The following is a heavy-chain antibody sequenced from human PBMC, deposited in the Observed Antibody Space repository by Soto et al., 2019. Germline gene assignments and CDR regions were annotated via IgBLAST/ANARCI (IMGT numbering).Heavy chain of an antibody. CDR1: GFTFSSYG. V-gene: IGHV3-30*18. CDR3: AKDQDYYYYGMDV. Sequence: GSLRLSCAASGFTFSSYGMHWVRQAPGKGLEWVAVISYDGSNKYYADSVKGRFTISRDNSKNTLYLQMNSLRAEDTAVYYCAKDQDYYYYGMDVWGQGTTVTVSS. J-gene: IGHJ6*02. CDR2: ISYDGSNK.